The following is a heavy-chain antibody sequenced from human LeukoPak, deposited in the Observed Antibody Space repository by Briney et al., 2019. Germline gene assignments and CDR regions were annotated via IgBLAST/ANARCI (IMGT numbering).Heavy chain of an antibody. V-gene: IGHV4-59*01. CDR1: GGSISSYY. CDR2: IYYSGST. D-gene: IGHD6-19*01. J-gene: IGHJ3*02. Sequence: SETLSLICTVSGGSISSYYWSWIRQPPGRGLEWIGYIYYSGSTNYNPSLKSRVTISVDTSKNQFSLKLSSVTAADTAVYYCAKAMAGPDAFDIWGQGTMVTVSS. CDR3: AKAMAGPDAFDI.